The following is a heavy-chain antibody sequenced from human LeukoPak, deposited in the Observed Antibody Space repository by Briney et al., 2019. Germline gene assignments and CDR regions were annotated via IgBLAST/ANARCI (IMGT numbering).Heavy chain of an antibody. D-gene: IGHD3-9*01. CDR2: INPNSGGT. Sequence: ASVKVSCKASGYTFTGYYMHWVRQAPEQGLEWMGWINPNSGGTNYAQKFQGRVTMTRDTSISTAYMELSRLRSDDTAVYYCARESSRLSYDILTGHSDAFDIWGQGTMVTVSS. CDR1: GYTFTGYY. J-gene: IGHJ3*02. CDR3: ARESSRLSYDILTGHSDAFDI. V-gene: IGHV1-2*02.